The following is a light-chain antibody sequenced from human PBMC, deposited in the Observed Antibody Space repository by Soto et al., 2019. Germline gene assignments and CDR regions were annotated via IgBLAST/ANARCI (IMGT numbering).Light chain of an antibody. CDR2: EVS. Sequence: QSALTQPASVSGSPGQSITISCTGTSSDVGAYNYVSWYQQHPGKAPKLMIYEVSYRPSGVSDRFSGSRSGNTASLTISGLQAEDESDYYCSSYTSSTTWLFGGGTKVTVL. CDR3: SSYTSSTTWL. V-gene: IGLV2-14*01. CDR1: SSDVGAYNY. J-gene: IGLJ3*02.